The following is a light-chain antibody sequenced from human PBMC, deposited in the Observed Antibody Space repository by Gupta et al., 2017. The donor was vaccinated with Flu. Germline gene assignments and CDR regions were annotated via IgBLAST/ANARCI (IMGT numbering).Light chain of an antibody. CDR2: DVT. CDR1: SSDIGAYNY. Sequence: SSDIGAYNYVSWYQQPPGKAPKLLSDDVTKRPSVVPDRLSGSKSGNAASLTVSGLHDEDEGDYCCSSYAGNNSWVFGGGTKLTVL. V-gene: IGLV2-8*01. CDR3: SSYAGNNSWV. J-gene: IGLJ3*02.